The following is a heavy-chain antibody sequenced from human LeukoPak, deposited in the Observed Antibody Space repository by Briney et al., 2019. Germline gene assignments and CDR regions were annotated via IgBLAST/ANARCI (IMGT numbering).Heavy chain of an antibody. D-gene: IGHD3-3*01. CDR3: ARGLGSTYYSLYY. CDR2: ISSSSSYI. J-gene: IGHJ4*02. CDR1: GFTFSSYS. V-gene: IGHV3-21*01. Sequence: SGGSLRLSCAASGFTFSSYSMNWVRQAPGKGLEWVSSISSSSSYIYYADSVKGRFTISRDNAQNSLYLQMNSLRAEDTAVYYCARGLGSTYYSLYYWGQGTLVTVSS.